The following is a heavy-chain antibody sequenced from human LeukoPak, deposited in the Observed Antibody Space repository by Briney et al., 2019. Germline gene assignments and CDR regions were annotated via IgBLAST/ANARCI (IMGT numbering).Heavy chain of an antibody. V-gene: IGHV4-34*01. CDR1: GGPFSGYY. Sequence: SETLSLTCAVYGGPFSGYYWSWIRQPPGKGLEWIGEINHSGSTNYNPSLKSRVTISVDTSKNQFSLKLTSVTAADTAVYYCARGRWELRFDYWGQGTLVTVSS. CDR3: ARGRWELRFDY. D-gene: IGHD1-26*01. CDR2: INHSGST. J-gene: IGHJ4*02.